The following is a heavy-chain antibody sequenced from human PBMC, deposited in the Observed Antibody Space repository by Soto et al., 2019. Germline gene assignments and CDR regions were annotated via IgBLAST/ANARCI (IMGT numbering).Heavy chain of an antibody. V-gene: IGHV4-39*01. Sequence: SETLSLTCSVSGDSINSDKYYWGWIRQPPGKGLEWIGSIYYRGNTYYNPSLQTRVTISLDKSKSQFSLKLNSVTAADTAVYYCARHARDGYDILTGYYGYYFDYWGQGTLVTVSS. CDR1: GDSINSDKYY. CDR3: ARHARDGYDILTGYYGYYFDY. D-gene: IGHD3-9*01. J-gene: IGHJ4*02. CDR2: IYYRGNT.